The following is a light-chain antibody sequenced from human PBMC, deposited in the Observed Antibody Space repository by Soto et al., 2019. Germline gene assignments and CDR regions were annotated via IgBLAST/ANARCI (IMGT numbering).Light chain of an antibody. V-gene: IGKV3-15*01. CDR3: QRQSNWPRT. CDR2: GAS. CDR1: QSVSNN. J-gene: IGKJ1*01. Sequence: EIVMTQSPVTLSVSPGERATLSCRASQSVSNNLAWYQQKPGQAPRLLIHGASTRATGIPARFSGSGSGTEFTLTISSLQSEDFAIYYCQRQSNWPRTFGQGTKVESK.